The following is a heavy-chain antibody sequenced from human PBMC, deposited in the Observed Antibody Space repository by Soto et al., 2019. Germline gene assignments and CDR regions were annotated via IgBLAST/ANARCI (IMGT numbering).Heavy chain of an antibody. J-gene: IGHJ4*02. CDR3: ARGLNGYLHYFDY. D-gene: IGHD5-18*01. CDR2: INAGNGNT. CDR1: GYTFTSYA. V-gene: IGHV1-3*01. Sequence: ASVKVSCKASGYTFTSYAMHWVRQAPGQRLEWMGWINAGNGNTKYSQKFQGRVTITRDTSTSTAYMELSSLRSEDTAVYYCARGLNGYLHYFDYWGQGTPVTVSS.